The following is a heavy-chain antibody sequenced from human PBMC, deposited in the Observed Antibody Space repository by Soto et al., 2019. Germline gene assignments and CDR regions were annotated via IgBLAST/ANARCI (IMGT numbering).Heavy chain of an antibody. J-gene: IGHJ1*01. V-gene: IGHV3-23*01. Sequence: EVHLLESGGGVVQPGGSLRLSCAASGFTFSSSAMSWIRQAPGKGPEWVSGISGGGDTTYYADSVKGRFTISRDNSKNTLYLQLNSLGVDDTAIYYCAKILGGWDLWCQHWGQGTLVAVSS. D-gene: IGHD6-19*01. CDR1: GFTFSSSA. CDR2: ISGGGDTT. CDR3: AKILGGWDLWCQH.